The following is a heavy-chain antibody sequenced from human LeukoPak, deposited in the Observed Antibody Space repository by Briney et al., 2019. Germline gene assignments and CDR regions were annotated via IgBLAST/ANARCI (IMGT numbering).Heavy chain of an antibody. CDR3: AGSSGYYLADAFDI. V-gene: IGHV3-33*08. Sequence: GGSLRLSCAASGFTFSSYDMIWVRQAPGKGLEWVAVIWYDGSNKYYADSVKGRFTISRDNSKNTLYLQMNSLRAEDTAVYYCAGSSGYYLADAFDIWGQGTMVTVSS. J-gene: IGHJ3*02. D-gene: IGHD3-22*01. CDR1: GFTFSSYD. CDR2: IWYDGSNK.